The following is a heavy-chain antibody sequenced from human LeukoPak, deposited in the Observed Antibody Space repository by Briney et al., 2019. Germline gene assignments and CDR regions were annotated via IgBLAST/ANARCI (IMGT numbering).Heavy chain of an antibody. Sequence: GGSLRLSCAASGFTLSTYTMNWVRQAPGKGLRWVSYISSSSSTIFYADSVKGRFTISRDNAENSLYLQMNSLRDEDTAVYYCTRGGRPMDVWGQGTTVTVSS. J-gene: IGHJ6*02. CDR3: TRGGRPMDV. V-gene: IGHV3-48*02. CDR1: GFTLSTYT. CDR2: ISSSSSTI.